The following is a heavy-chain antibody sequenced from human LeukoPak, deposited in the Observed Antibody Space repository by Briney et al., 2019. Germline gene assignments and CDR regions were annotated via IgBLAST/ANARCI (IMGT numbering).Heavy chain of an antibody. CDR2: MNPNSGTT. Sequence: ASVKVSCKASGYTFTSYGISWVRQAPGQGLEWMGWMNPNSGTTGYAQKFQGRVTMTRDTSTSTAYMELSSLRSEDTAVYYCARGYCPTPTCYSDNWFDPWGQGTLVTVSS. J-gene: IGHJ5*02. D-gene: IGHD2-2*01. V-gene: IGHV1-8*02. CDR3: ARGYCPTPTCYSDNWFDP. CDR1: GYTFTSYG.